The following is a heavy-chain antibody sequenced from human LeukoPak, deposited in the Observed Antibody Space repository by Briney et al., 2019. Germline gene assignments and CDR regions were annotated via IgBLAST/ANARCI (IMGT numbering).Heavy chain of an antibody. J-gene: IGHJ6*03. V-gene: IGHV4-39*01. CDR2: ISYSGST. D-gene: IGHD2-8*02. Sequence: SETLSLTCTVSGGSISSSTYYWAWIRQPPGKGLEWIGSISYSGSTYYNPSLKSRVTISVDTSKNQFSLKLSSVTAADTAVYYCARVLLVYYYYMDVWGKGTTVTVSS. CDR1: GGSISSSTYY. CDR3: ARVLLVYYYYMDV.